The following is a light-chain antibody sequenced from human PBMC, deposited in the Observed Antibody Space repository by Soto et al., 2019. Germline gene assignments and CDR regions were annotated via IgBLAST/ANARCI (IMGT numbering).Light chain of an antibody. Sequence: QSVLIQPPSASGTPGQRVTISCSGSRSNIGSNSVNWYHQLPGTAPKLLMFSNNQRPSGVPGRFSGSTSGTSASLAISGLQSEDEADYYCAAWDDSLNGYVFGSGTKVTVL. J-gene: IGLJ1*01. CDR2: SNN. CDR3: AAWDDSLNGYV. V-gene: IGLV1-44*01. CDR1: RSNIGSNS.